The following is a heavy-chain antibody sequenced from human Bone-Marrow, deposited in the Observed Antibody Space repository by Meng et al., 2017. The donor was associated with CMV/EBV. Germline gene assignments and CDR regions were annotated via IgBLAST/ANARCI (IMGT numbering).Heavy chain of an antibody. CDR1: FIEYY. V-gene: IGHV1-2*02. CDR2: INTISGST. J-gene: IGHJ4*02. D-gene: IGHD3-16*02. Sequence: FIEYYRDWVRPAPGQGLEWMGWINTISGSTNHAQKLQGRVTMTRDTSISTAYMELHRLRSDDTAVYYCARDFDDYVWGSYRYNYFDYWGQGTLVTVSS. CDR3: ARDFDDYVWGSYRYNYFDY.